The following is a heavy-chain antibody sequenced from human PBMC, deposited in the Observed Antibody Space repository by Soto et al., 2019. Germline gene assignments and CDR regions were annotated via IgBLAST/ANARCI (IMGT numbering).Heavy chain of an antibody. J-gene: IGHJ4*02. V-gene: IGHV4-39*01. CDR3: ARPRGIAAAGSPFDY. CDR2: IYYSGST. CDR1: GGSISSSSYY. Sequence: SETLSLTCTVSGGSISSSSYYWGWIRQPPGKGLEWIGSIYYSGSTYYNPSLKSRVTISVDTSKNQFSLKLSSVTAADTAVYYCARPRGIAAAGSPFDYWGQGTLVTVSS. D-gene: IGHD6-13*01.